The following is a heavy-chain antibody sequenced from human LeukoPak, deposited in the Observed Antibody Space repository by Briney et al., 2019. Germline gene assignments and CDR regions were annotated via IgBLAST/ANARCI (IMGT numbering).Heavy chain of an antibody. J-gene: IGHJ4*02. CDR2: IYTSGST. Sequence: SETLSLTCTVSGGSLSSGSYYWSWIRQPAGKGLEWIGRIYTSGSTNYNPSLKSRVTISVDTSKNQFSLKLSSVTAADTAVYYCARSHSSGWNFDYWGQGTLVTVSS. CDR1: GGSLSSGSYY. V-gene: IGHV4-61*02. D-gene: IGHD6-19*01. CDR3: ARSHSSGWNFDY.